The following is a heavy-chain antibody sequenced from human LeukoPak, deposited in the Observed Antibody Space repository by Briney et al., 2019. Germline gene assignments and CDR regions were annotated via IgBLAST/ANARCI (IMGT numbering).Heavy chain of an antibody. J-gene: IGHJ4*02. CDR3: AKLSYAYCGGDCSHFDY. Sequence: GGSLRLSCAASGLTFNSYGMSWVRQPLGKGLEWVSGISGSGGSTYYADSVKGRFTISRDNSKNTLYLQMNSLRAEDTAVYYCAKLSYAYCGGDCSHFDYWGQGTLVTVSS. V-gene: IGHV3-23*01. CDR2: ISGSGGST. CDR1: GLTFNSYG. D-gene: IGHD2-21*02.